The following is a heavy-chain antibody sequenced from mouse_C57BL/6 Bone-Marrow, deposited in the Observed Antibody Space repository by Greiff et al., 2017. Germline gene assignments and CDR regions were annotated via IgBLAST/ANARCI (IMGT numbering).Heavy chain of an antibody. CDR2: IRSKSSNYAT. CDR3: VREGSSGSFAD. CDR1: GFTFNTYA. V-gene: IGHV10-3*01. J-gene: IGHJ3*01. Sequence: EVQVVESGGGLVQPKGSLKLSCAASGFTFNTYAMHWVRQAPGKGLEWVARIRSKSSNYATYYADTVKDRFTISRDDSQSILYLQMNNLKTEDTAMYYCVREGSSGSFADWGQGTLVTVAA. D-gene: IGHD3-2*02.